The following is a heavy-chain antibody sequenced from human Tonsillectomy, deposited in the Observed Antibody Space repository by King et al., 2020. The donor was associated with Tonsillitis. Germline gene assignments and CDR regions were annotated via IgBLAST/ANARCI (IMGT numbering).Heavy chain of an antibody. Sequence: PLQESGPGLVKPSETLSLTCTVSGGSINNHYWSWIRQAPGKGLEWIGFFYYSGSTRYNPSLKSRVTISGDTSKNQFSLKVTSVTAADTAVYYCAREYCNSTSCYFFDYWGQGILVTVSS. D-gene: IGHD2-2*01. CDR1: GGSINNHY. V-gene: IGHV4-59*11. CDR3: AREYCNSTSCYFFDY. CDR2: FYYSGST. J-gene: IGHJ4*02.